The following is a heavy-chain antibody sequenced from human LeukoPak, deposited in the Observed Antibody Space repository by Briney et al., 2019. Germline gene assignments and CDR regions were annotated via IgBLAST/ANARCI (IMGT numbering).Heavy chain of an antibody. Sequence: GGSLRLSCAASGFTFSSYWMSWVRQAPGKGLEWVANIKQDGSEKYYVDSVKGRFTISRDNAKNSLYLQMNSLRAEDTAVYYCARDRHGSGSYPYYYYGMDVWGQGTTVTVSS. CDR3: ARDRHGSGSYPYYYYGMDV. CDR2: IKQDGSEK. J-gene: IGHJ6*02. D-gene: IGHD3-10*01. V-gene: IGHV3-7*01. CDR1: GFTFSSYW.